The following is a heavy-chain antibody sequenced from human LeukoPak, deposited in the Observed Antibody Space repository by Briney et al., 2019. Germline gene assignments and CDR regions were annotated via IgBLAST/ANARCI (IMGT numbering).Heavy chain of an antibody. CDR3: AHRNSDYRAFDI. V-gene: IGHV2-5*01. CDR1: GFSLSTSGMY. J-gene: IGHJ3*02. Sequence: SGPTLVKPTQTPTLTCTFSGFSLSTSGMYVGWIRQPPGKALEWLALIYWNDDKRYSPSLKSRLTITKDTSKNQVVLTMTNMDPVDTATYYCAHRNSDYRAFDIWGQGTMVTVSS. D-gene: IGHD4-11*01. CDR2: IYWNDDK.